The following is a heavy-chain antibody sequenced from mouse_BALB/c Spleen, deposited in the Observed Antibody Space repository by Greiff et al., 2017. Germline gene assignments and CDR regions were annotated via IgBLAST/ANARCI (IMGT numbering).Heavy chain of an antibody. CDR1: GYSITSGYS. J-gene: IGHJ4*01. CDR3: ARSGRYDGYFYAMDY. Sequence: EVKLEESGPDLVKPSQSLSLTCTVTGYSITSGYSWHWIRQFPGNKLEWMGYIHYSGSTNYNPSLKSRISITRDTSKNQFFLQLNSVTTEDTATYYCARSGRYDGYFYAMDYWGQGTSVTVSS. D-gene: IGHD2-3*01. CDR2: IHYSGST. V-gene: IGHV3-1*02.